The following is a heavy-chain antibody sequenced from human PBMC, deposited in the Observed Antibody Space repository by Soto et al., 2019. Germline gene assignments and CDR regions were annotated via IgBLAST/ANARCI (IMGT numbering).Heavy chain of an antibody. J-gene: IGHJ5*01. CDR2: ISNNGGRT. D-gene: IGHD3-10*01. V-gene: IGHV3-23*01. Sequence: PGRYLRLSCAAPGLTFSNYAMSWVRQSPGKGLEWVSYISNNGGRTNYADSVKGRFSISRENSKNTLYLPMNSLRVEDTAIYYCAKSGSTPSNWFDSWGQGPLVTAPQ. CDR1: GLTFSNYA. CDR3: AKSGSTPSNWFDS.